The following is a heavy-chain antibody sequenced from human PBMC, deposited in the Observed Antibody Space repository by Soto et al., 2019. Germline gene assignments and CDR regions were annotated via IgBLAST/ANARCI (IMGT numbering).Heavy chain of an antibody. V-gene: IGHV3-30-3*01. Sequence: QVRLVESGGGVVQPGRSLRLSCTASGFSFSSYAMYWFRQPPGKGLEWVAVISHDGINKHYADSVKGRVTVSRDNSNHSLDLQLNSLRGEDTAMYYCARDMYISDYFVKLFEPWGQGTLVTVSS. CDR3: ARDMYISDYFVKLFEP. CDR1: GFSFSSYA. D-gene: IGHD6-19*01. CDR2: ISHDGINK. J-gene: IGHJ5*02.